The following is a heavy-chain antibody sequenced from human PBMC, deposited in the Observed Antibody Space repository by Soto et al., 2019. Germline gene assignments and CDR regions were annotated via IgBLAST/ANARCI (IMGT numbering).Heavy chain of an antibody. J-gene: IGHJ4*02. CDR1: GGSVSSGSYY. V-gene: IGHV4-61*01. CDR2: IYYSGST. CDR3: ARGPPLLSVAGTRRPFDY. Sequence: PSETLSLTCTVSGGSVSSGSYYWSWIRQPPGKGLEWIGYIYYSGSTNYNPSLKSRVTISVDTSKNQFSLKLSSVTAADTAVYYCARGPPLLSVAGTRRPFDYWGQGTLVTVSS. D-gene: IGHD6-19*01.